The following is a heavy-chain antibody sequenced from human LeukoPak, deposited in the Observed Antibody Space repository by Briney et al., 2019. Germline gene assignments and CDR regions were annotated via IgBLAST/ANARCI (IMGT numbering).Heavy chain of an antibody. CDR1: GFTFNGSW. J-gene: IGHJ4*02. Sequence: FTSSASGFTFNGSWMNWVRQAPGKRLEWVANMDPTSRQTRNADSVNGRFTISKDDPGTSLYLEMDSVRAEDTAIYYCAVWTSGNYWGQGALVTVSS. D-gene: IGHD1-1*01. CDR3: AVWTSGNY. CDR2: MDPTSRQT. V-gene: IGHV3-7*01.